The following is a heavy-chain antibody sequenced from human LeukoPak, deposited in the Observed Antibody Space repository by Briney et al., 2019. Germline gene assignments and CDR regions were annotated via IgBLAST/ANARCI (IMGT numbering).Heavy chain of an antibody. D-gene: IGHD3-22*01. J-gene: IGHJ1*01. CDR1: GFTFSSYS. CDR2: ISRSSIYI. CDR3: AREYYYDSSGNFQY. V-gene: IGHV3-21*01. Sequence: GGSLRLSCAASGFTFSSYSMNWVRQAPGEGREWVSSISRSSIYIYYADSVKGRFTISRDNAKNSMYLQMSSLRAGDTAVYYCAREYYYDSSGNFQYWGQGTLVTVPS.